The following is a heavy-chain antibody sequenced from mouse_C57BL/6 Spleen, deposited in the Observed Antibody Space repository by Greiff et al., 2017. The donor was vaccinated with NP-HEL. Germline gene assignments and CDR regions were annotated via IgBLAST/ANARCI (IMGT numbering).Heavy chain of an antibody. CDR1: GFTFSSYG. J-gene: IGHJ2*01. D-gene: IGHD2-14*01. Sequence: EVQLVESGGDLVKPGGSLKLSCAASGFTFSSYGMSWVRQTPDKRLEWVATISSGGSYTYYPDRVKGRFTISRDNAKNTLYLQMSSLKSEDTAMYYCARHEGTYYFDYWGQGTTLTVSS. V-gene: IGHV5-6*01. CDR3: ARHEGTYYFDY. CDR2: ISSGGSYT.